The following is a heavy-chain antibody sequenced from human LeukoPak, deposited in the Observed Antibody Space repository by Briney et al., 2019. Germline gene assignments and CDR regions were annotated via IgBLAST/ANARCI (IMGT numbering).Heavy chain of an antibody. V-gene: IGHV1-18*01. D-gene: IGHD6-19*01. CDR2: ISAYNGNT. Sequence: ASVKDSCKASGYTFTSYGISWVRQAPGQGLEWMGWISAYNGNTNYAQKLQGRVTMTTDTSTSTAYMELRSLRSDDTAVYYCARDHSSGWYYYYYGMDVWGQGTTVTVSS. CDR1: GYTFTSYG. CDR3: ARDHSSGWYYYYYGMDV. J-gene: IGHJ6*02.